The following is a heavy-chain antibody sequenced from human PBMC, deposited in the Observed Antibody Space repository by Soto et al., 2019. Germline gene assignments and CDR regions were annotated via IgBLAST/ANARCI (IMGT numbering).Heavy chain of an antibody. J-gene: IGHJ6*03. V-gene: IGHV1-8*01. CDR2: MNPNSGNT. Sequence: GASVEVSCKASGYSFTSYDINWTRQATGQGLEWMGWMNPNSGNTGYAQKFQGRVTMTRNTSISTAYMELSSLRSEDTAVYYCARRRRITIFGVVPSPMDVWGKGTTVTVSS. CDR3: ARRRRITIFGVVPSPMDV. D-gene: IGHD3-3*01. CDR1: GYSFTSYD.